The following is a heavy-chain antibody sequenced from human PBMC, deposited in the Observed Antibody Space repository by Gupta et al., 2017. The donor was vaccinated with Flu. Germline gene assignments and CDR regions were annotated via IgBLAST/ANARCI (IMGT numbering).Heavy chain of an antibody. CDR3: ARGTYSSSWSSNFDS. Sequence: QVQLQQWGAGLVKSSETLSLTCPVYGGSFRSYFWSWIRQSPGKGLEWIGEINRSGSTTYNPSLGRRVTISVDASKSQFFLKVTSVTAADTAIYYCARGTYSSSWSSNFDSWGQGTLVTVSS. CDR2: INRSGST. D-gene: IGHD6-13*01. CDR1: GGSFRSYF. V-gene: IGHV4-34*01. J-gene: IGHJ4*02.